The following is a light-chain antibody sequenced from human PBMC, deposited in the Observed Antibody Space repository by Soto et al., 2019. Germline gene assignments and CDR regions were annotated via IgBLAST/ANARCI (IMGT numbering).Light chain of an antibody. J-gene: IGLJ3*02. CDR1: SSDVGGYNY. V-gene: IGLV2-14*01. CDR3: SSFTTSGTWV. Sequence: QSALTQPASVSGSPGQSITISCTGTSSDVGGYNYVSWYQQHPGKVPKLMIYEVSNRPSGVSNRFSGSKSVNTASLTISGLQAEDEADYYCSSFTTSGTWVFGGGTKLTVL. CDR2: EVS.